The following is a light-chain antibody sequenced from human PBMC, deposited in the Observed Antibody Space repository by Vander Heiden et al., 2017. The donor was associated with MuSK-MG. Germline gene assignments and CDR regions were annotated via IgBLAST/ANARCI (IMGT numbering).Light chain of an antibody. CDR1: QAISNY. J-gene: IGKJ5*01. Sequence: DIQMTQSPSSLSASVGDRVTITCRASQAISNYLAWFQKKPGKAPESLIYGASSLQSGVPSKFSGSGSGTDFTLTISSVQPEDSATYYCQQHDRYPITFGQGTQLEIK. CDR2: GAS. V-gene: IGKV1-16*02. CDR3: QQHDRYPIT.